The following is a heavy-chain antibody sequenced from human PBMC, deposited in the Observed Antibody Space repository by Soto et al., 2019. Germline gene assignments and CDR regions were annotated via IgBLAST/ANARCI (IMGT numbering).Heavy chain of an antibody. V-gene: IGHV4-4*07. J-gene: IGHJ6*02. Sequence: PSETLSLTCTVSGGSISGYYWTWIRQPPGKGLEWVGRIYTSASINYNPSLRGRVTLSVDTSTNQVSLKLASVTAADTAVYYCARDREAGYNFYYGMDVWGQGTTVTVSS. CDR3: ARDREAGYNFYYGMDV. CDR1: GGSISGYY. D-gene: IGHD6-19*01. CDR2: IYTSASI.